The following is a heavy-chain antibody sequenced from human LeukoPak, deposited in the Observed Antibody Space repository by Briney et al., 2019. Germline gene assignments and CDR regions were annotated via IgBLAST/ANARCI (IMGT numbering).Heavy chain of an antibody. Sequence: SGGSLRLSCAASGFTFSSYGMHWVRQAPGKGLEWVAFIRYDGSNKYYADSVKGRFTISRDNSKNTLYLQMNSLRAEDTAVYYCALNSGWKNFYWGQGTLVTVSS. CDR1: GFTFSSYG. D-gene: IGHD6-19*01. V-gene: IGHV3-30*02. CDR3: ALNSGWKNFY. CDR2: IRYDGSNK. J-gene: IGHJ4*02.